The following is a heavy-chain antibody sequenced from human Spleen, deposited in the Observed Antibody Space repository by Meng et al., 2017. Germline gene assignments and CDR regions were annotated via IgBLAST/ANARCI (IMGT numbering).Heavy chain of an antibody. Sequence: GESLKISCAASGFTFSSYGMHWVRQAPGKGLEWVAFIWHDGSNQYYADSVKGRFTISRDNSKSTLFLQMSSLRAEDTAVYYCAREKNSGFYNYYGLDVWGQGTMVTVAS. V-gene: IGHV3-33*01. CDR3: AREKNSGFYNYYGLDV. CDR1: GFTFSSYG. J-gene: IGHJ6*02. CDR2: IWHDGSNQ. D-gene: IGHD6-19*01.